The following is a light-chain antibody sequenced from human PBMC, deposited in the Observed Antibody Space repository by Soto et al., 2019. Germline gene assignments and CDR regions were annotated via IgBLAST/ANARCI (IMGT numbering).Light chain of an antibody. CDR3: QQYHNWPPYT. CDR2: GAS. CDR1: QSVSSN. V-gene: IGKV3-15*01. J-gene: IGKJ2*01. Sequence: EIVMTQSPATLSVSPGERATLSCRASQSVSSNLAWYQQKPGQAPRLLIYGASTRATGIPARFSGSGSGTEFTLTISSLQSEDFAFYYCQQYHNWPPYTFGQGTKLEIK.